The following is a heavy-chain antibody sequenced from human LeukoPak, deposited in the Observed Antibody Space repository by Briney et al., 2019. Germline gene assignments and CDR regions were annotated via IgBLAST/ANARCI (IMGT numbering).Heavy chain of an antibody. D-gene: IGHD2-2*01. V-gene: IGHV4-34*01. CDR3: ARHLVVPATTYYYYYMDV. CDR2: INHSGST. CDR1: GGSFSGYY. Sequence: PSETLSLTCAVYGGSFSGYYWSWIRQPPGKGLEWMGEINHSGSTNYNPSLKSRVTISVDTSKNQFSLKLSSVTAADTAVYFCARHLVVPATTYYYYYMDVWGKGTTVTVSS. J-gene: IGHJ6*03.